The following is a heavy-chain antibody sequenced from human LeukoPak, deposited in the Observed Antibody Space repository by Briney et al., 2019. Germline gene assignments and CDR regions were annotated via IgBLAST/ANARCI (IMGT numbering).Heavy chain of an antibody. D-gene: IGHD3-3*01. CDR3: AKDDSPGQEWLEVIDY. CDR1: GFTFSSYW. J-gene: IGHJ4*02. V-gene: IGHV3-74*01. Sequence: GGSLRLSCAASGFTFSSYWMHWVRQAPGKGLVWVSRINSDGSSTSYADSVKGRFTISRDNAKNTLYLQMNSLRAEDTAVYYCAKDDSPGQEWLEVIDYWGQGTLVTVSS. CDR2: INSDGSST.